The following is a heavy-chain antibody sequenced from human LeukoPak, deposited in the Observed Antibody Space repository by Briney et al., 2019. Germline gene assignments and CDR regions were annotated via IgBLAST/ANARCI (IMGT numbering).Heavy chain of an antibody. CDR1: GYTFTAYY. J-gene: IGHJ4*02. D-gene: IGHD3-10*01. CDR2: INPNSGGT. CDR3: ARDLFYSVSGTYYNVGRVFNY. V-gene: IGHV1-2*02. Sequence: ASVKVSCKASGYTFTAYYIHWLRQAPGQGLEWMAWINPNSGGTNYAQKFQGRVTMTRDTSITTAYMEPTSLRSDDTAVYYCARDLFYSVSGTYYNVGRVFNYWGQGTLVTVSS.